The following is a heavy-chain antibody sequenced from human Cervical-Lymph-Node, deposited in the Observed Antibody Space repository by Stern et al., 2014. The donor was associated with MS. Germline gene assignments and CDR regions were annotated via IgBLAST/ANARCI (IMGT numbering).Heavy chain of an antibody. V-gene: IGHV1-24*01. D-gene: IGHD4-17*01. CDR3: VRYGDYVDAFDM. CDR2: FDPDDAET. Sequence: QMQLVQSGAEVKKPGASVKVSCKVSGYSLTDLSMHWVRQAPGKGLEWMGVFDPDDAETIYAQQFQGRLTMTEDTSADTAYMELSSLRSEDTAVYYCVRYGDYVDAFDMWGQGTMVTVSS. CDR1: GYSLTDLS. J-gene: IGHJ3*02.